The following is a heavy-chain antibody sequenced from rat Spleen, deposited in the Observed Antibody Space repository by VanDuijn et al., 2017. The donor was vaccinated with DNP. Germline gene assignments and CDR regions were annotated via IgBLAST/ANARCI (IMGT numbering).Heavy chain of an antibody. J-gene: IGHJ3*01. CDR2: IWGDGST. CDR3: TSGYSWFAY. V-gene: IGHV2-77*01. CDR1: GFSLTSYG. D-gene: IGHD4-3*01. Sequence: QVQMKETGPGLVQTTQTLSVTCTVSGFSLTSYGVHWVRQAPGQGLAWMGIIWGDGSTNYNSAPKSRLSISRDTSKSQVFLTMNSLQTDDTAVYYCTSGYSWFAYWGQGTLVTVSS.